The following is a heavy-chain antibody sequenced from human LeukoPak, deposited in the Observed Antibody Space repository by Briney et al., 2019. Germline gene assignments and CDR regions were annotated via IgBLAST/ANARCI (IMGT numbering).Heavy chain of an antibody. J-gene: IGHJ4*02. Sequence: GGSLRLSCAASGFTFSSYNMNWVRQAPGKGLEWVSSISTSSSYKYYADSVKDRFTISRDNAENSLNLQMNSLRAEDTAVYYCARDGSGGWSYYFDYWGQGTLVTVSS. V-gene: IGHV3-21*01. D-gene: IGHD2-15*01. CDR2: ISTSSSYK. CDR1: GFTFSSYN. CDR3: ARDGSGGWSYYFDY.